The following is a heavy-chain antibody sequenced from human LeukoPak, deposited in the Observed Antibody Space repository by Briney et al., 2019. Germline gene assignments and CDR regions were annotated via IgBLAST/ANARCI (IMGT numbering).Heavy chain of an antibody. J-gene: IGHJ5*02. CDR1: GGSISSYY. CDR3: ARDKGSSSWYPTSPPDNWFDP. Sequence: SETLSLTCTVSGGSISSYYWSWIRQPAGKGLEWIGRIYTSGSTNYNPSLKSRVTMSVDTSKNQFSLKLSSVTAADTAVYYCARDKGSSSWYPTSPPDNWFDPWGQGTPVTVSS. CDR2: IYTSGST. V-gene: IGHV4-4*07. D-gene: IGHD6-13*01.